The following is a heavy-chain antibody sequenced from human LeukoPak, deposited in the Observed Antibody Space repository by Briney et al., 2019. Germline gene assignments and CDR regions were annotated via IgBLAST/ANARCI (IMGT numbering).Heavy chain of an antibody. D-gene: IGHD3-10*01. CDR1: GFTVSSNY. CDR2: IYSGGST. J-gene: IGHJ6*03. CDR3: AREDRGDYYYYMDV. V-gene: IGHV3-53*01. Sequence: GGSLRLSCAASGFTVSSNYMSWVRRAPGKGLEWVSVIYSGGSTYYADSVKGRFTISRDNSKNTLYLQMNSLRAEDTAVYYCAREDRGDYYYYMDVWGKGTTVTVSS.